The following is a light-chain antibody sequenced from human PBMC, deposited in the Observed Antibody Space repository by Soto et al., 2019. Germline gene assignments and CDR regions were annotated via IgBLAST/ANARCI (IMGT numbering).Light chain of an antibody. CDR2: EVS. CDR3: SSYTGTMTDV. J-gene: IGLJ1*01. CDR1: SSDVGGYNF. Sequence: QSVLTQPPSASGSPGQSATISCTGTSSDVGGYNFVSWYQQHPGKAPKLIIYEVSKRPSGVPDRFSGSKSGNTASLTISGLQAADEADCFCSSYTGTMTDVFGSGTKVNVL. V-gene: IGLV2-8*01.